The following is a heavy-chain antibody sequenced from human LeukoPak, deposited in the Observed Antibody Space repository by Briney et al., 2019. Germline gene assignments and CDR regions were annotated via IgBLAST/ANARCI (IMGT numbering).Heavy chain of an antibody. CDR3: ARDVYCSGGSCYPQWFDP. CDR1: GYTFTGYY. J-gene: IGHJ5*02. CDR2: INPNSGGT. V-gene: IGHV1-2*02. D-gene: IGHD2-15*01. Sequence: ASVKVSCKASGYTFTGYYMHWVRQAPGQGLEWMGWINPNSGGTNYAQKFQGRVTMTRDTSISTAYMELSRLRSDDTAVYYCARDVYCSGGSCYPQWFDPWGQGTLVIVSS.